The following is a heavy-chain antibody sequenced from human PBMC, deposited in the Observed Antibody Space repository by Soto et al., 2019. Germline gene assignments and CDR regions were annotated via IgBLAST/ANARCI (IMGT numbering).Heavy chain of an antibody. CDR3: ARNYYDSSGYYYNPWFDP. CDR2: IIPIFGTA. CDR1: GGTXSSYA. J-gene: IGHJ5*02. V-gene: IGHV1-69*13. Sequence: SVKVSCKASGGTXSSYAISWVRQAPGQGLEWMGGIIPIFGTANYAQKFQGRVTITADESTSTAYMELSSLRSEDTAVYYCARNYYDSSGYYYNPWFDPWGQGTLVTVSS. D-gene: IGHD3-22*01.